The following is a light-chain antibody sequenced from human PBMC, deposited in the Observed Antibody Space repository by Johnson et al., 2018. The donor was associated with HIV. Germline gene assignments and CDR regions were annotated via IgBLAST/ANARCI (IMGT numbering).Light chain of an antibody. CDR3: GTWDNSLGVFFV. V-gene: IGLV1-51*02. CDR2: ENN. CDR1: NSNIGNNY. J-gene: IGLJ1*01. Sequence: QSVLTQPPSVSAAPGQKVTISCSGSNSNIGNNYVSWYQQLPGTAPKLLIYENNKRPSGIPDRFSGSKSGTSATMGITGLQTGDEADYYCGTWDNSLGVFFVFGNGTEVTVL.